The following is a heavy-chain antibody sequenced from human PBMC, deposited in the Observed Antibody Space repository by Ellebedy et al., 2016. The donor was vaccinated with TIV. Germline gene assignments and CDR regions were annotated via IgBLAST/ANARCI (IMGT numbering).Heavy chain of an antibody. Sequence: PGGSLRLSCAASGFNFRSYWMTWVRQAPGRGLEWVANMRGDGEKYYVDSVKGRFTISRDNGKNSLYLQMHSLRPEDTADYYCARRGSYGDYAVQINSWFDSWGQGTLVTVSS. D-gene: IGHD4-17*01. CDR2: MRGDGEK. CDR1: GFNFRSYW. V-gene: IGHV3-7*01. J-gene: IGHJ5*01. CDR3: ARRGSYGDYAVQINSWFDS.